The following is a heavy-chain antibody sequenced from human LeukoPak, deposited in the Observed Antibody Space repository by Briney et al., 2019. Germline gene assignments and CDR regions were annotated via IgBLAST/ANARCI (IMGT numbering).Heavy chain of an antibody. CDR1: GFTFSSYS. D-gene: IGHD5-18*01. Sequence: GGSLRLSCAASGFTFSSYSMNWARQAPGKGLEWVSYISSSSSTIYYADSVKGRFTISRDNAKNSLYLQMNSLRAEDTAVYYCARDDSYGQRNFDYWGQGTLVTVSS. J-gene: IGHJ4*02. CDR2: ISSSSSTI. V-gene: IGHV3-48*01. CDR3: ARDDSYGQRNFDY.